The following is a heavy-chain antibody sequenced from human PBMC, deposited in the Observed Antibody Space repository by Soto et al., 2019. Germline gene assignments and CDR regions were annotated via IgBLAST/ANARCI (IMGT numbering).Heavy chain of an antibody. Sequence: PGGSLSLSCAASGFFFIAYWMSWVRQAPGKGLEWVASIKQDGSETYYLYSVKGRFTFSRDNDKNSLDLQRSRLRAEDTAVYYCARGPEGFHPLYNNSFHPWGQGTPVPVSS. V-gene: IGHV3-7*01. CDR2: IKQDGSET. J-gene: IGHJ5*02. CDR1: GFFFIAYW. CDR3: ARGPEGFHPLYNNSFHP. D-gene: IGHD2-2*02.